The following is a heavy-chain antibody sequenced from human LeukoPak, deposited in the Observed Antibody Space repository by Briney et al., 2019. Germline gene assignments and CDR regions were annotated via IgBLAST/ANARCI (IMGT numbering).Heavy chain of an antibody. CDR3: ARGATISETGYFDF. CDR1: GGSISSYY. V-gene: IGHV4-59*01. D-gene: IGHD5-24*01. J-gene: IGHJ4*03. CDR2: IYYSGST. Sequence: PSETLSLTCTVSGGSISSYYWSWIRQPPGKGLEWIGYIYYSGSTNYNPSLKSRVTISVDTSKNQFSLKLSSVTAADTAVYYCARGATISETGYFDFWGQGTPVTVSS.